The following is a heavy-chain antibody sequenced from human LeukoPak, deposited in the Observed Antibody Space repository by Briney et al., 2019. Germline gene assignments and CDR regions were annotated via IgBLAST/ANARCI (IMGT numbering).Heavy chain of an antibody. Sequence: GGSLRLSCVVSGFTFNIYGIHWVRQTPGEGLEWVALISYDGSKKWYADAVKGRFTISRDNSQNTLYLHMDSLRTADTAVYYCAKDRSGMEYNFDFWGQGTLVTVSS. J-gene: IGHJ4*02. CDR3: AKDRSGMEYNFDF. V-gene: IGHV3-30*18. CDR1: GFTFNIYG. D-gene: IGHD1-1*01. CDR2: ISYDGSKK.